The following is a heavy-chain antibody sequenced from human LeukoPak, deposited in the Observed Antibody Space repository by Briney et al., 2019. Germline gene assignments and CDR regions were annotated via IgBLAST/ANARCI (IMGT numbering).Heavy chain of an antibody. CDR2: INPNSGGT. J-gene: IGHJ5*02. CDR3: ARGTRTTVTTYWFDP. CDR1: GYTLTGYY. Sequence: ASVKVSCKASGYTLTGYYLHWVRQAPGLGLEWMGWINPNSGGTNYAQKFQGWVTMTRDTSISTAYMELSRLRSDDTAVYYCARGTRTTVTTYWFDPWGQGTLVTVSS. V-gene: IGHV1-2*04. D-gene: IGHD4-17*01.